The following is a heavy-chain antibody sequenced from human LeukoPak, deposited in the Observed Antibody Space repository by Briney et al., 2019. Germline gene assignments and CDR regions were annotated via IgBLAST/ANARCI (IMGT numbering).Heavy chain of an antibody. CDR1: GYTFTSYA. CDR2: INVGNGNT. Sequence: ASVKVSCKASGYTFTSYAMHWVRQAPGQRLEWMGWINVGNGNTKYSQKFQGRVTITRDTSASTAYMELSSLRSEDTAVYYCARGGYCTNGVCYTLDYWGQGTLVTVSS. D-gene: IGHD2-8*01. CDR3: ARGGYCTNGVCYTLDY. J-gene: IGHJ4*02. V-gene: IGHV1-3*01.